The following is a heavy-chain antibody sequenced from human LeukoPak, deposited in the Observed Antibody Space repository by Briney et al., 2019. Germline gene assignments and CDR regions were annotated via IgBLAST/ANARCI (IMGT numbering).Heavy chain of an antibody. V-gene: IGHV1-46*01. D-gene: IGHD3-22*01. J-gene: IGHJ5*02. CDR3: ARGHYYDSGNWFDP. CDR1: GYTFTSNY. CDR2: ISPSGGST. Sequence: ASVKVSCKAFGYTFTSNYMHWVRQAPGQGPEWMGVISPSGGSTTYAQKFQGRVTLTRDMSTSTDYLELSSLRSEDTAVYYCARGHYYDSGNWFDPWGQGTLVTVSS.